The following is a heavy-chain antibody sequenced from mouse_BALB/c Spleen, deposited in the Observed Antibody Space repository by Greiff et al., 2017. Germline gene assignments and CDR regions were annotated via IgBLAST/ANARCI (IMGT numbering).Heavy chain of an antibody. D-gene: IGHD4-1*01. CDR2: ISYSGST. V-gene: IGHV3-2*02. J-gene: IGHJ2*01. CDR1: GYSITSDYA. Sequence: EVQLQQSGPGLVKPSQSLSLTCTVTGYSITSDYAWNWIRQFPGNKLEWMGYISYSGSTSYNPSLKSRISITRDTSKNQFFLQLNSVTTEDTATYYCARGGTADYWGQGTTLTVPS. CDR3: ARGGTADY.